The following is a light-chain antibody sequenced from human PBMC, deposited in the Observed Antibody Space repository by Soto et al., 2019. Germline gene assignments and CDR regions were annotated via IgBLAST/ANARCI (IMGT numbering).Light chain of an antibody. CDR1: QSVSSN. V-gene: IGKV3D-15*01. CDR2: GAS. J-gene: IGKJ5*01. Sequence: EIVMTQSPATLSVSPGERATLSCRATQSVSSNLAWYQQKPGQAPRLLIYGASTSATGIPARFSGSRSGTEFTLTFSSLQSEDFAVYYCQQYNNWPPTFGQGTRLEIK. CDR3: QQYNNWPPT.